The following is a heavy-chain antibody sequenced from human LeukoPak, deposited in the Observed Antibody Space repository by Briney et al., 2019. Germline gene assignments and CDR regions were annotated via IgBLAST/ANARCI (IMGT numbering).Heavy chain of an antibody. D-gene: IGHD2-2*01. CDR3: ARDRSRVGYCSSTSCPGAFDI. V-gene: IGHV1-69*01. CDR2: IIPIFGTA. CDR1: GGTFSSYA. Sequence: SVKVSCKASGGTFSSYAISWVRQAPGQGLEWMGGIIPIFGTANYAQKFQGRVTITADESTSTAYMELRSLRSDDTAVYYCARDRSRVGYCSSTSCPGAFDIWGQGTMVTVSS. J-gene: IGHJ3*02.